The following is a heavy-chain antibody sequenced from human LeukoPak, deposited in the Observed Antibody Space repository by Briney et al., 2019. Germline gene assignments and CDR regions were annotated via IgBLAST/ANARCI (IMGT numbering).Heavy chain of an antibody. D-gene: IGHD2-2*01. CDR2: IYHGGSDT. Sequence: SLLISSRGSGYSSTSYCNCCVRQLPPESLQWLRVIYHGGSDTSYSPSLQSQVTISADTSISTAYLQWSSLTAPDTAMYYCARGGYRRSTSCQPTDWFGPLGQRTLVTVSS. J-gene: IGHJ5*01. CDR1: GYSSTSYC. V-gene: IGHV5-51*01. CDR3: ARGGYRRSTSCQPTDWFGP.